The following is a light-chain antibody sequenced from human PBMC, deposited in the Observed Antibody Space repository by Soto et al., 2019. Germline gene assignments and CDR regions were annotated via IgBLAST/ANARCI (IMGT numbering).Light chain of an antibody. V-gene: IGKV3-11*01. CDR2: DAF. CDR1: QNINSY. Sequence: TPSLSPGERATLSCRASQNINSYLAWYQQKPGQAPRLLIYDAFNRATGIPARFSGSGSGTDFVLTISSLEPEDFGVYYCQQRNNWVTFGGGTKVDIK. CDR3: QQRNNWVT. J-gene: IGKJ4*01.